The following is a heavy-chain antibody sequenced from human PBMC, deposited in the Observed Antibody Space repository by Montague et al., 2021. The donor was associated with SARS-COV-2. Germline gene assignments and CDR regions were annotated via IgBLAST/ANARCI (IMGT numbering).Heavy chain of an antibody. D-gene: IGHD3-10*01. CDR1: GGSISNRNYY. CDR2: MDYVGNP. CDR3: VRGRRGNVFPFSPGAFDF. Sequence: SETLSLTCTVSGGSISNRNYYWGWVRQPPGKGLERIGSMDYVGNPFYNPPLRSRVAISLGTSKSQLSLRLRSVTTTDTAVFYCVRGRRGNVFPFSPGAFDFWGQGTTVTVSS. V-gene: IGHV4-39*01. J-gene: IGHJ3*01.